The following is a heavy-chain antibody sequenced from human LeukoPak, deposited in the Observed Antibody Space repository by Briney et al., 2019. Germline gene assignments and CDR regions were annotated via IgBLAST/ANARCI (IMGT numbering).Heavy chain of an antibody. CDR2: IYYTGDT. Sequence: PSETLSLTCTVSGGSISSSSSYYWGWIRQPPRKGLEWIGSIYYTGDTYYNSSLKSRVTISVDTSKNQFSLKLSSVTAADTALYYCARLRGYTDGNPGYWGQGSLVTVSS. CDR1: GGSISSSSSYY. D-gene: IGHD5-12*01. J-gene: IGHJ4*02. CDR3: ARLRGYTDGNPGY. V-gene: IGHV4-39*01.